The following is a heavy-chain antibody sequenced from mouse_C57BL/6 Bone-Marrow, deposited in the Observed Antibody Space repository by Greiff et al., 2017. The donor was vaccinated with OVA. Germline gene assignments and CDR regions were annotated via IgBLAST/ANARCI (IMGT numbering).Heavy chain of an antibody. V-gene: IGHV7-1*01. J-gene: IGHJ3*01. CDR2: RRNKANDYTT. Sequence: EVKVVESGGGLVQSGRSLRLSCATSGFTFSDFYMEWVRQAPGKGLEWIAARRNKANDYTTEYSASVKGRFIVYRETSQSILFLQMNALRAEDTAIYYCARDGPKRGLAYGGQGTLVTVSA. CDR1: GFTFSDFY. CDR3: ARDGPKRGLAY.